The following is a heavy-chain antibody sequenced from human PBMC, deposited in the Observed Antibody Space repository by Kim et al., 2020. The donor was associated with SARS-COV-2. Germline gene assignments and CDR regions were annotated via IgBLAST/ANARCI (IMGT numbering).Heavy chain of an antibody. Sequence: ADSVKGRFTISRDNAKNSLYLQMNSLRDEDTAVYYCARSPIVGAPTSDHWGQGTLVTVSS. CDR3: ARSPIVGAPTSDH. V-gene: IGHV3-48*02. D-gene: IGHD1-26*01. J-gene: IGHJ4*02.